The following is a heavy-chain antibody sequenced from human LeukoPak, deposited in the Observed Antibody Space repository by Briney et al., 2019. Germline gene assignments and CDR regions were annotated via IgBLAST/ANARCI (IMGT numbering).Heavy chain of an antibody. CDR2: INHSGST. CDR3: ARGVTTVTADYYGMDV. CDR1: GGSFSGYY. Sequence: SETLSLTCAVYGGSFSGYYWSWIRQPPGKGLEWIGEINHSGSTNYNPSLKSRVTISVDSSKNQFSLKLSSVTAADTAVYYCARGVTTVTADYYGMDVWGQGTTVTVSS. D-gene: IGHD4-17*01. V-gene: IGHV4-34*01. J-gene: IGHJ6*02.